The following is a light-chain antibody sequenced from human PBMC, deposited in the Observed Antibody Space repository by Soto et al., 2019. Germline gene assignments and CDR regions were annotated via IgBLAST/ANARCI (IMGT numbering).Light chain of an antibody. CDR2: AAS. CDR3: QQSYRTPYI. Sequence: DIQMTQSPSSLSASVGDRVTIACRASQNINRFLNWYQQKPGKAPKLLIYAASRFQSGVPSRFSGSGSGTDFPLIISSLQPEDLGTYYCQQSYRTPYIFGQGTKLEIK. V-gene: IGKV1-39*01. CDR1: QNINRF. J-gene: IGKJ2*01.